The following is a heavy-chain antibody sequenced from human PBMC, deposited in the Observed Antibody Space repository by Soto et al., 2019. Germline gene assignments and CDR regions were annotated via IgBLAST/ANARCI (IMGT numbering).Heavy chain of an antibody. J-gene: IGHJ6*02. D-gene: IGHD6-6*01. CDR1: GFTFRNHG. Sequence: GGSLRLSCAASGFTFRNHGMPWVRQAPGKGLEWVAVIWYDGSDEYYADSVKGRFTISRDNSKNMLYLQMNSLRADDTALYYCARDIASRRVDVWGQGTTVTVSS. V-gene: IGHV3-33*01. CDR2: IWYDGSDE. CDR3: ARDIASRRVDV.